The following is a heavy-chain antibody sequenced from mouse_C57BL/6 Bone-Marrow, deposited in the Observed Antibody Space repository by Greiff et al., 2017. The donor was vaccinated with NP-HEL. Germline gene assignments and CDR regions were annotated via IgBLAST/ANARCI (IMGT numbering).Heavy chain of an antibody. J-gene: IGHJ2*01. Sequence: VQLQHSGPELVKPGASVKISCKASGYAFSSSWMNWVKQRPGKGLEWIGRIYPGDGDTNYNGKFKGKATLTADKSSSTAYMQLSSLTSEDSAVYFCAIITTVVEDYWGQGTTLTVSS. CDR3: AIITTVVEDY. D-gene: IGHD1-1*01. V-gene: IGHV1-82*01. CDR2: IYPGDGDT. CDR1: GYAFSSSW.